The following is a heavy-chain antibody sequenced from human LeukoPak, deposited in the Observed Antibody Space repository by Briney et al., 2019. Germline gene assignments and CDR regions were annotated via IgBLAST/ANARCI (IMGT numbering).Heavy chain of an antibody. CDR1: GGSISSSSYY. CDR2: IYYSGST. D-gene: IGHD6-19*01. J-gene: IGHJ4*02. V-gene: IGHV4-39*07. Sequence: SETLSLTCTVSGGSISSSSYYWGWIRQPPGKGLEWIGSIYYSGSTYYNPSLKSRVTISVDTSKNQFSLKLSSVTAADTAVYYCAREGEYQWLVRGNYFDYWGQGTLVTVSS. CDR3: AREGEYQWLVRGNYFDY.